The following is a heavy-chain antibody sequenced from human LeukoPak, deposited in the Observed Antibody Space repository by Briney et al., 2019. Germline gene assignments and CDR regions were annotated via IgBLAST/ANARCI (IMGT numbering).Heavy chain of an antibody. CDR1: GFTVSSNY. CDR3: ARGENYDILTGYFDY. V-gene: IGHV3-66*02. Sequence: GGSLRLSCAASGFTVSSNYMSWVRQAPGKGLERGSVIYSGGSTYSADSVTGQFTISRDNSTNTLYLQMNSLRAEDTAVYYCARGENYDILTGYFDYWGQGTLVTVSS. J-gene: IGHJ4*02. D-gene: IGHD3-9*01. CDR2: IYSGGST.